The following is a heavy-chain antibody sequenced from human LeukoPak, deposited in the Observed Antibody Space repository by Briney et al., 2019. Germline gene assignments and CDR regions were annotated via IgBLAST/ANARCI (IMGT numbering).Heavy chain of an antibody. CDR3: ARAPLPDAEYYDSSGYYYFDF. Sequence: ASVKVSCKASGYTFTSYGMSWVRQAPGQGLEWMGWISAYNGNTNYAQKLQDRVTITTDTSTSTAYMEPKSLRDDDTAGHYFARAPLPDAEYYDSSGYYYFDFGGWGTLVTVSA. CDR2: ISAYNGNT. CDR1: GYTFTSYG. J-gene: IGHJ4*02. V-gene: IGHV1-18*01. D-gene: IGHD3-22*01.